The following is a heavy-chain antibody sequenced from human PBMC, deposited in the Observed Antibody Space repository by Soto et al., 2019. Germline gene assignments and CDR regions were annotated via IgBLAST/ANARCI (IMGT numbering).Heavy chain of an antibody. CDR1: GFTFTTYG. D-gene: IGHD3-3*02. J-gene: IGHJ6*02. V-gene: IGHV3-30*18. Sequence: QVQLVESGGGVVQPGRSLRLSCAASGFTFTTYGIHWVRQAPGKGLEWVAVISSDGSKNYFADSVRGRFTISRDNSKNTVYLQINNVRAEDTAVYYCAKERMGYYHGLDVWGQGTTVVVSS. CDR2: ISSDGSKN. CDR3: AKERMGYYHGLDV.